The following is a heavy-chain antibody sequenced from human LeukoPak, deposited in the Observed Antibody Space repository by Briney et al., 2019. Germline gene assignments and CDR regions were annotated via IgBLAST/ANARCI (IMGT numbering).Heavy chain of an antibody. J-gene: IGHJ4*02. CDR1: EFTFSSYS. Sequence: AGGSLRLSCAASEFTFSSYSMNWVRQAPGKGLEWVSYISSSSSTIYYADSVKGRFTISRDNAKNSLYLQMNSLRAEDTAVYYCARDKAAAADYWGQGTLVTVSS. CDR2: ISSSSSTI. CDR3: ARDKAAAADY. D-gene: IGHD6-13*01. V-gene: IGHV3-48*04.